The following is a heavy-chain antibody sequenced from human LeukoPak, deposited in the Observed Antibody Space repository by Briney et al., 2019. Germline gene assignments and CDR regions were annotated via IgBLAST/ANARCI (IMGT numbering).Heavy chain of an antibody. D-gene: IGHD3-9*01. CDR1: GFTFSSYS. CDR2: ISSSSSYI. J-gene: IGHJ6*02. Sequence: PGGSLRLSCAASGFTFSSYSMNWVRQAPGKGLEWVSSISSSSSYIYYADSVKGRFTISRDNAKNSLYLQMNSLRAKDTAVYYCARGRFDWLSYYYYYGMDVWGQGTTVTVSS. V-gene: IGHV3-21*01. CDR3: ARGRFDWLSYYYYYGMDV.